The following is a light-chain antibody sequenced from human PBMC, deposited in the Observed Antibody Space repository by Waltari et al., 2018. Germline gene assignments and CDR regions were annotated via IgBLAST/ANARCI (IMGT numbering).Light chain of an antibody. J-gene: IGKJ1*01. CDR2: HAS. V-gene: IGKV3-20*01. Sequence: EIVLTQSPATLPLSPGERATLSCRASQSVGRSLVWYQQKPGQAPRLLIYHASTRATGIPDRFSGSGSGTDFSLTISRLEPEDFAVYYCQKYERLPATFGQGTKVEIK. CDR1: QSVGRS. CDR3: QKYERLPAT.